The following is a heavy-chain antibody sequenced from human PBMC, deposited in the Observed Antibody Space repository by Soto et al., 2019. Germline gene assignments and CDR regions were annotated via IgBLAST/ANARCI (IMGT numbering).Heavy chain of an antibody. CDR1: GFTFSSYG. CDR3: AKDGSNYRGLDYYYGMDV. Sequence: GGSLRLSCAASGFTFSSYGMHWVRQAPGKGLEWVAVISYDGSNKYYADSVKGRFTISRDNSKSTLYLQMNSLRAEDTAVYYCAKDGSNYRGLDYYYGMDVWGQGTTVTVSS. V-gene: IGHV3-30*18. J-gene: IGHJ6*02. D-gene: IGHD3-10*01. CDR2: ISYDGSNK.